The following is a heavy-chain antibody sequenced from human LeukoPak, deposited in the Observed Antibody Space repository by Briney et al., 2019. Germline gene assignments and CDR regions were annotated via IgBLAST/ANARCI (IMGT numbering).Heavy chain of an antibody. CDR2: MNPNSGNT. V-gene: IGHV1-8*02. J-gene: IGHJ4*02. D-gene: IGHD3-10*01. Sequence: ASVKVSCKASGGTFSSYAISWVRQAPGQGLEWMGWMNPNSGNTGYAQKFQGRVTMTRNPSINTAYMELSSLRSEDTAVYFCASVGGAGNYYGAWGQGTLVTVSS. CDR1: GGTFSSYA. CDR3: ASVGGAGNYYGA.